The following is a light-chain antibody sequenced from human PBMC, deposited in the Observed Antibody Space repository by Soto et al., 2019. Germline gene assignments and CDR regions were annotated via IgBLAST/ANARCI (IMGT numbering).Light chain of an antibody. CDR1: QSALFSASNKNY. V-gene: IGKV4-1*01. CDR3: QQYGSSPVT. Sequence: DVVLTQSPDSLAMSLGETATITCRTSQSALFSASNKNYIAWYQRRPGQPLRLLFYWASTRASGVPERFSGSGSGTDFTLTISRLEPEDFAVYYCQQYGSSPVTFGQGTKVEIK. CDR2: WAS. J-gene: IGKJ1*01.